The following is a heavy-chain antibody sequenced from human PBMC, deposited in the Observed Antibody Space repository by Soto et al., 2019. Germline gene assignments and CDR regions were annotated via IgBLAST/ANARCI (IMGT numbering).Heavy chain of an antibody. CDR2: ITGSGGHS. Sequence: GGSLRLSCLASGFPSSTYGFSTYAMTWVRQPPGWGLEWVSVITGSGGHSYYADSVKGRFTISRDDSKNTLYLQMNSLRAEDTSVYYCAKEGPRPYYDSSGYYLRRPETDAFDIWGQGTMVTVSS. CDR3: AKEGPRPYYDSSGYYLRRPETDAFDI. V-gene: IGHV3-23*01. D-gene: IGHD3-22*01. J-gene: IGHJ3*02. CDR1: GFPSSTYGFSTYA.